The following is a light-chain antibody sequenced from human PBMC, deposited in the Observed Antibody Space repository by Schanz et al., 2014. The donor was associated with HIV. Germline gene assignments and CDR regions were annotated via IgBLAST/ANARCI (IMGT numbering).Light chain of an antibody. J-gene: IGKJ2*01. V-gene: IGKV1-5*03. CDR3: QQSHTYPYT. CDR2: SAS. CDR1: QNIGNS. Sequence: DIQMTQSPSTLSASVGDRVTIACRASQNIGNSLAWFQLKPGRAPKLLIYSASSLHTGVPSTFSGSGSGTEFALTISSLQPDDFATYYCQQSHTYPYTFGQGTRLEIK.